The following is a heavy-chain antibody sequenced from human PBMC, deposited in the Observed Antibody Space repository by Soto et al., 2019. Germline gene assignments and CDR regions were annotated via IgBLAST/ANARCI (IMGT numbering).Heavy chain of an antibody. J-gene: IGHJ4*02. V-gene: IGHV4-39*07. CDR3: ARAPDDCISTSCYGYFDY. D-gene: IGHD2-2*01. CDR1: GGSISSSIYY. Sequence: SETLSLTCTVSGGSISSSIYYWGWIRQPPGKGLEWIGSIYYSGSTYYNLSLKSRVTISVDTSKNQFSLKLSSVTAADTAVYYCARAPDDCISTSCYGYFDYWGQGTLVTVSS. CDR2: IYYSGST.